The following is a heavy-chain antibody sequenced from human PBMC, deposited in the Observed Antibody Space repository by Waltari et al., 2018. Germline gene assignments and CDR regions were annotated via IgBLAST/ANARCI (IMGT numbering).Heavy chain of an antibody. CDR2: IYLAADT. CDR1: GYSINSGYY. J-gene: IGHJ4*02. V-gene: IGHV4-38-2*01. Sequence: QVQLQESGPGLVKPSETLSLTCDVSGYSINSGYYWGWIRQSPGKGLEWIATIYLAADTFYNPSLKSRVTISMDTSKNQFSLNLNSVTAADTAVYFCSRQVLGYCTSAACRRLESWGQGTLVTVSS. CDR3: SRQVLGYCTSAACRRLES. D-gene: IGHD2-2*03.